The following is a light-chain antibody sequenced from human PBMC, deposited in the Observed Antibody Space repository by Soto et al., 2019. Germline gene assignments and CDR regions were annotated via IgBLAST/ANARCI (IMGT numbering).Light chain of an antibody. CDR3: SSYTNIGTWV. CDR2: DVS. J-gene: IGLJ3*02. V-gene: IGLV2-14*01. Sequence: QSALTQPASVSGSPGQSITISCTGTSSDVGGYVYVSWYQQHPGKAPKLMIYDVSNRPSGVSNRFSGSKSGNTASLTISGLQAEDEADYYCSSYTNIGTWVFGGGTKLTVL. CDR1: SSDVGGYVY.